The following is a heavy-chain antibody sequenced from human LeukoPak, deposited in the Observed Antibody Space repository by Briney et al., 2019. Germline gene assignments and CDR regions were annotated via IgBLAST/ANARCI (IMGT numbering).Heavy chain of an antibody. CDR3: ARASNDFWSGTIYYYYMDV. V-gene: IGHV4-59*01. D-gene: IGHD3-3*01. Sequence: SETLSLTCTVSGGSISSYYWSWIRQPPGKGLEWIRYIYYSGSTNYNPSLKSRVTISVDTSKNQFSLKLSSVTAADTAVYYCARASNDFWSGTIYYYYMDVWGKGTTVTVSS. CDR2: IYYSGST. J-gene: IGHJ6*03. CDR1: GGSISSYY.